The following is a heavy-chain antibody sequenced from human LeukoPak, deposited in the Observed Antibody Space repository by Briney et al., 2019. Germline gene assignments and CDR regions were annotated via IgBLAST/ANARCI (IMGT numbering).Heavy chain of an antibody. CDR2: IYYSGSP. Sequence: PSQTLSLTCGVSGVSIRSAGYSYYWIRQLQGKGLEWIGHIYYSGSPSYNPSLKSRVAISMDTSHNHISLNITSVTDADTAVYYCARVPLRPRRPYRTTGTLIDYWGQGTLVTVSS. J-gene: IGHJ4*02. D-gene: IGHD1-1*01. CDR1: GVSIRSAGYS. V-gene: IGHV4-31*11. CDR3: ARVPLRPRRPYRTTGTLIDY.